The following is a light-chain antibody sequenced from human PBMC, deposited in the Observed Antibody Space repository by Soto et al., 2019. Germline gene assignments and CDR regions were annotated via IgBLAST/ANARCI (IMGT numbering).Light chain of an antibody. CDR3: QHYNNWLGT. CDR1: QAISSN. CDR2: GAS. V-gene: IGKV3-15*01. Sequence: EIVMTQSPATLSVSRGERATLSCRANQAISSNLAWYQQKPGQAPRLLIYGASTRATGIPDRFSGSGSGTEFTITISSLQSEDFAVYYCQHYNNWLGTFGGGTKVEIK. J-gene: IGKJ4*01.